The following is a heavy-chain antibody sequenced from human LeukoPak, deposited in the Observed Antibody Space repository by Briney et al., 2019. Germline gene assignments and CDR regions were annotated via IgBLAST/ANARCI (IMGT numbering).Heavy chain of an antibody. CDR3: ARAGYRYGYDYYYMDV. D-gene: IGHD5-18*01. CDR1: GGSISTSNYY. J-gene: IGHJ6*03. Sequence: SETLSLTCTVSGGSISTSNYYWGWIRQPPGKGLEWIGNIFYSGSTYYSPSLKSRVTISLDTSRNQFSLKLNSVTAADTAVYYCARAGYRYGYDYYYMDVWGKGTTVTISS. V-gene: IGHV4-39*07. CDR2: IFYSGST.